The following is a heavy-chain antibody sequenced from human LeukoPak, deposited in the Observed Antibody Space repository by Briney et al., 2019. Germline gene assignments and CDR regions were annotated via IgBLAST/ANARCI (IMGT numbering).Heavy chain of an antibody. J-gene: IGHJ6*03. CDR1: GYTFTSYG. CDR3: ARGSPLLWFGELLGSIGSYYYYYMDV. V-gene: IGHV1-2*02. Sequence: GASVKVSCKASGYTFTSYGISWVRQAPGQGLEWMGWINPNSGGTNYAQKFQGRVTMTRDTSISTAYMELSRLRSDDTAVYYCARGSPLLWFGELLGSIGSYYYYYMDVWGKGTTVTISS. CDR2: INPNSGGT. D-gene: IGHD3-10*01.